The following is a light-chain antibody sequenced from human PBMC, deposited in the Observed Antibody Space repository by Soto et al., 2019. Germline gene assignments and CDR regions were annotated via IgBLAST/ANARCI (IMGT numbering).Light chain of an antibody. V-gene: IGKV3-20*01. J-gene: IGKJ3*01. Sequence: EIVLTQSPGTLSLSPGERATLSCRASQSINSNYLAWYQQKPGQAPRLLMYGASSRATGIPDRFSGSGSGTDCTLTISRLEPEDFAVYYCQRYGSSPLFGPGTKVDI. CDR1: QSINSNY. CDR2: GAS. CDR3: QRYGSSPL.